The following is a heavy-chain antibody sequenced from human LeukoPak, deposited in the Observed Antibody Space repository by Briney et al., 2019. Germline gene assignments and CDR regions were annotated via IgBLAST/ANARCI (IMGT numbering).Heavy chain of an antibody. CDR1: GGSISSSNW. D-gene: IGHD2-15*01. CDR2: IHHSGST. J-gene: IGHJ4*02. CDR3: AGGGVV. V-gene: IGHV4-4*02. Sequence: SGTLSLTCAVSGGSISSSNWWSWVRQPPGKGLEWIGEIHHSGSTNYNPSLKSRVTISVDTSKNHFSLKVSSVTAADTAVYYCAGGGVVWGQGTLVTVSS.